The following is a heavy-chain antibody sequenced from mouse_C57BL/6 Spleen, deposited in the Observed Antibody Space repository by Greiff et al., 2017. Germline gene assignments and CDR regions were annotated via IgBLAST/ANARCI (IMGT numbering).Heavy chain of an antibody. J-gene: IGHJ2*01. D-gene: IGHD1-1*01. Sequence: VQLQQPGAELVMPGASVKLSCKASGYTFTSYWMHWVKQRPGQGLEWIGEIDPSDSYTNYNKKFKGKSTLTVDKSSSTAYMQLSSLTSEDSAVYYCARGITTVPFDYWGQGTTLTVSS. CDR1: GYTFTSYW. CDR2: IDPSDSYT. CDR3: ARGITTVPFDY. V-gene: IGHV1-69*01.